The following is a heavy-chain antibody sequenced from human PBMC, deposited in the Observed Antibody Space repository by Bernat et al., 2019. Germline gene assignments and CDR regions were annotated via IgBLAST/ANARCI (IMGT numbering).Heavy chain of an antibody. V-gene: IGHV3-30-3*01. CDR2: ISYDGSNK. J-gene: IGHJ3*02. CDR3: ARALYYYDSSGPGAFDI. Sequence: QVQLVESGGGVVQPGRSLRLSCAASGFTFSSYAMHWVRQAPGKGLEWVAVISYDGSNKYYADSVKGRFTISRDNSKNKLYLQMNSLRAEDTAVYYCARALYYYDSSGPGAFDIWGQGTMVPVSS. CDR1: GFTFSSYA. D-gene: IGHD3-22*01.